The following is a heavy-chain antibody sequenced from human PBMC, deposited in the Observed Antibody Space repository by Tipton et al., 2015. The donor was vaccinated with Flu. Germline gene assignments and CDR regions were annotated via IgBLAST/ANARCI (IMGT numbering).Heavy chain of an antibody. CDR1: GFTFSTYA. J-gene: IGHJ3*02. CDR3: AKDREQFCSRGAFDI. D-gene: IGHD1-26*01. Sequence: SLRLSCAASGFTFSTYAMSWVRQAPGKGLEWVSGINDSGGSTYYAGSVKGRFTISRDNSKNTVYLQMNSLRADDTAVYYCAKDREQFCSRGAFDIWGQGTMVTASS. CDR2: INDSGGST. V-gene: IGHV3-23*01.